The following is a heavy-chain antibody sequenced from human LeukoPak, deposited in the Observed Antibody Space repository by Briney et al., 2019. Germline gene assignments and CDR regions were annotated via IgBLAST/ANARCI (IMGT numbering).Heavy chain of an antibody. CDR1: GYTFTSYG. Sequence: GASVKVSCKASGYTFTSYGISWVRRAPGQGLEWMGWISAYNGNTNYAQKLQGRVTMTTDTSTSTAYMELRSLRSDDTAVYYCARGWDYYDSSGYSDYWGQGTLVTVSS. V-gene: IGHV1-18*01. CDR3: ARGWDYYDSSGYSDY. CDR2: ISAYNGNT. D-gene: IGHD3-22*01. J-gene: IGHJ4*02.